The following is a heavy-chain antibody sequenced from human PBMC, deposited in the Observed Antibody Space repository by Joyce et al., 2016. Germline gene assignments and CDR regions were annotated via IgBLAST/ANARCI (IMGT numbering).Heavy chain of an antibody. J-gene: IGHJ4*02. V-gene: IGHV3-48*04. CDR1: GLTFSDYS. D-gene: IGHD1-1*01. Sequence: EVQLVESGGGLVQPGGSLRLSCVASGLTFSDYSMNWVRQAPGKGLEWVSNIKSGSSAIYYADSVKGRFTISRDNAKNSLYLQMNSLGAEDTAVYYCAVRAGTYSFDCWGQGTLVTVSS. CDR3: AVRAGTYSFDC. CDR2: IKSGSSAI.